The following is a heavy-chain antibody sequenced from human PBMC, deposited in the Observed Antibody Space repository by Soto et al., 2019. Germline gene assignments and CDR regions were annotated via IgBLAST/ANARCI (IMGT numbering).Heavy chain of an antibody. V-gene: IGHV3-43*01. CDR3: ARETLSYGSALDV. J-gene: IGHJ6*02. D-gene: IGHD3-16*01. CDR2: ITWNGANT. CDR1: GFRFDEYN. Sequence: PGGSLRLSCAASGFRFDEYNIHWVRQAPGKGLEWVSPITWNGANTYYADSVKGRFTISRDGTTKSVSLQMTSLKREDTGLYYCARETLSYGSALDVWGQGTTVTVS.